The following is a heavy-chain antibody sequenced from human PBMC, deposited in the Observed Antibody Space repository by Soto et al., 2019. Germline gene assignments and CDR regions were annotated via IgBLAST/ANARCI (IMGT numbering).Heavy chain of an antibody. Sequence: GKGLEWVANIKQDGSEKYYVDSVKGRFTMSRDNAKNSLYLQMNSLRAEDTAVYYCARFSKAYDGMRGEQYYFDYWVKGTLVTGSP. J-gene: IGHJ4*02. CDR3: ARFSKAYDGMRGEQYYFDY. D-gene: IGHD1-1*01. V-gene: IGHV3-7*01. CDR2: IKQDGSEK.